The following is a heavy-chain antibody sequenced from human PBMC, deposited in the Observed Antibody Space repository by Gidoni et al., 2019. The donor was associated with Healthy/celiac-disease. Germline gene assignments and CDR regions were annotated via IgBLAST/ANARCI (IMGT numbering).Heavy chain of an antibody. J-gene: IGHJ3*02. CDR3: ARDYTAMHDAFDI. V-gene: IGHV3-33*01. CDR2: IWYDGSNK. Sequence: QVQLVESGGGVVQPGRSLRLSCAASGFTFSSYGMHWVRQAPGKGLEGVAVIWYDGSNKYYADSVKGRFTISRDNSKNTLYLQMNSLRAEDTAVYYCARDYTAMHDAFDIWGQGTMVTVSS. D-gene: IGHD5-18*01. CDR1: GFTFSSYG.